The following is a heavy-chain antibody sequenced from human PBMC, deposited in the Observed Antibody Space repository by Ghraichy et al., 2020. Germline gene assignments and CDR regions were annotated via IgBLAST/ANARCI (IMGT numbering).Heavy chain of an antibody. Sequence: GESLNISCSASGFTFSVSAMHWVRQAPGKGLEHVLAISHNGGVTYFPDSLKGRCTISRDNSQNTLFLQMNSLRVEDTAVYYCVKSAAPTVSGGAFDMWGQGTLVTVSS. CDR1: GFTFSVSA. D-gene: IGHD2-8*02. CDR3: VKSAAPTVSGGAFDM. CDR2: ISHNGGVT. V-gene: IGHV3-64D*06. J-gene: IGHJ3*02.